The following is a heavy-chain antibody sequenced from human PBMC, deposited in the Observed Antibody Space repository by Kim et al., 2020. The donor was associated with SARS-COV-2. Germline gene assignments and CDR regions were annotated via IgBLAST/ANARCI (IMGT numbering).Heavy chain of an antibody. CDR3: AKTHDSSGYYYYYGMDV. CDR2: ISWNSGSI. D-gene: IGHD3-22*01. V-gene: IGHV3-9*01. CDR1: GFTFGDYA. Sequence: GGSLRLSCAASGFTFGDYAMHWVRQAPGKGLEWVSGISWNSGSIGYADSVKGRFTISRDNAKNSLYLQMNSLRAEDTALYYCAKTHDSSGYYYYYGMDVWGQGTMVTVSS. J-gene: IGHJ6*02.